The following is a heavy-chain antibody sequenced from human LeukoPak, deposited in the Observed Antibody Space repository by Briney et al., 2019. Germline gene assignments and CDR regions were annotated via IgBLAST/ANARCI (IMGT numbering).Heavy chain of an antibody. J-gene: IGHJ4*02. CDR1: GFTVSTYS. V-gene: IGHV3-21*01. CDR2: ISSSSSYI. D-gene: IGHD1-14*01. Sequence: TPGGSLRLSCAASGFTVSTYSMNWVRQAPGKGLEWVSFISSSSSYIYYADSVKGRFTISRDNAKNSLYLQMNSLRAEDTAVYYCARVGVTTPVFDCWGQGTLVTVSS. CDR3: ARVGVTTPVFDC.